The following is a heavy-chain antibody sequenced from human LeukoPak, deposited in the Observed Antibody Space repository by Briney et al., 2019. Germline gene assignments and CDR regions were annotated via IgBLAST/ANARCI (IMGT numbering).Heavy chain of an antibody. CDR1: GGSISSYY. D-gene: IGHD6-19*01. J-gene: IGHJ4*02. CDR3: ARFSSSGWWFDY. CDR2: IYYSGST. V-gene: IGHV4-59*01. Sequence: SETLSLTCTVSGGSISSYYWSWIRQPPGKGLEWIGYIYYSGSTNYNPSLKSRGTILLDTSKNQFSLKLSSVTAADTAVYYCARFSSSGWWFDYWGQGILVTVSS.